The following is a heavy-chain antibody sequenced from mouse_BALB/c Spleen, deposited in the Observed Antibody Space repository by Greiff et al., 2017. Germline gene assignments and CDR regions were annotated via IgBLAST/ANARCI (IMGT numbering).Heavy chain of an antibody. J-gene: IGHJ4*01. V-gene: IGHV5-6-5*01. Sequence: EVPGVESGGGLVKPGGSLKLSCAASGFTFSSYAMSWVRQTPEKRLEWVASISSGGSTYYPDSVKGRFTISRDNARNILYLQMSSLRSEDTAMYYCARRGYAMDYWGQGTSVTVSS. CDR3: ARRGYAMDY. CDR1: GFTFSSYA. CDR2: ISSGGST.